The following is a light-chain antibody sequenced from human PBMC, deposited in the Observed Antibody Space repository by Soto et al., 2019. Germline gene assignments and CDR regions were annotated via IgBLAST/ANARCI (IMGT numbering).Light chain of an antibody. Sequence: QSALTQPASVSGSPGQSITISCTGTSSDVGGYNYVSWFQQHPGEAPKLLIYEVTNRPSGVSNRFSASKSGNTASLTISGLQGEDEADYYCSSYTTSNTWVFGGGTKLTVL. CDR1: SSDVGGYNY. V-gene: IGLV2-14*01. CDR3: SSYTTSNTWV. J-gene: IGLJ3*02. CDR2: EVT.